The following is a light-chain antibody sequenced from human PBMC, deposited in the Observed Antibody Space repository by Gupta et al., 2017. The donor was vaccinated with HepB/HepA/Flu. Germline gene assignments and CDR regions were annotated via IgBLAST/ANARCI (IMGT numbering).Light chain of an antibody. CDR1: KLGDKY. Sequence: SYELTQPPSVSVSPGQTASITCSGDKLGDKYACWYQQKPGQSPVLVIYQDSKRPSGIPERFSGSNSGNTATLTISGTQAMDEADYYCQAWDSSLVSGGGTKLTGL. J-gene: IGLJ2*01. CDR2: QDS. CDR3: QAWDSSLV. V-gene: IGLV3-1*01.